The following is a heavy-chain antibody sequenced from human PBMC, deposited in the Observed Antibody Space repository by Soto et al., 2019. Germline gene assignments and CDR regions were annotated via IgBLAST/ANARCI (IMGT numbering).Heavy chain of an antibody. J-gene: IGHJ5*02. D-gene: IGHD3-3*01. CDR2: INAGNGNT. V-gene: IGHV1-3*01. CDR3: ARSYDFWSGYYGPWFDP. Sequence: ASVKVSCKASGYTFTSYAMHWLRQAPGQRLEWMGWINAGNGNTKYSQKFQGRVTITRDTSASTAYMELSSLRSEDTAVYYCARSYDFWSGYYGPWFDPWGQGTLVTVSS. CDR1: GYTFTSYA.